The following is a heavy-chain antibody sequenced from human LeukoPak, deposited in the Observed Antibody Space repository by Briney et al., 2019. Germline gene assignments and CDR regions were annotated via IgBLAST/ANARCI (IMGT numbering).Heavy chain of an antibody. CDR2: ISGSGAST. J-gene: IGHJ4*02. D-gene: IGHD1-26*01. V-gene: IGHV3-23*01. CDR1: GFTLSTNA. CDR3: AKDVGKWESLHFFDY. Sequence: GGSLRLSGLTSGFTLSTNAMGWVRQAPGKGLEWISGISGSGASTYYADSVKGRFTISRDDSRNTLYLQMNSLRGDDTAVYYCAKDVGKWESLHFFDYWGQGTLVTVSS.